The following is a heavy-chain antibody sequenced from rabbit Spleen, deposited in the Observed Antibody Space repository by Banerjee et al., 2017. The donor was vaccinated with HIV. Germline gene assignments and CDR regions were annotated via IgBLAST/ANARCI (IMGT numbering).Heavy chain of an antibody. V-gene: IGHV1S40*01. CDR3: ARHVYGDYNYANL. CDR1: GFSFSSNYW. CDR2: IGTGSSSST. D-gene: IGHD2-1*01. Sequence: QSLEESGGDLVKPGTSLTLTCTASGFSFSSNYWMCWVRQAPGKGLEWIACIGTGSSSSTYYASWAKGRFTISKTSSTTVTLQMTSLTAADTATYFCARHVYGDYNYANLWGPGTLVTVS. J-gene: IGHJ4*01.